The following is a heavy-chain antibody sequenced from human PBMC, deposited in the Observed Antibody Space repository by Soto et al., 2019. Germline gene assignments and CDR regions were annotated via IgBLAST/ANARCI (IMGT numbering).Heavy chain of an antibody. CDR2: INHSGST. CDR1: GGSFSGYY. CDR3: ARVKGAAAGYKDY. Sequence: SETLSLTCAVYGGSFSGYYWSWIRQPPGKGLEWIGEINHSGSTNYNPSLKSRVTISVDTSKNQFSLKLSSVTAADTAVYYCARVKGAAAGYKDYWGQGTLVTVSS. D-gene: IGHD6-13*01. V-gene: IGHV4-34*01. J-gene: IGHJ4*02.